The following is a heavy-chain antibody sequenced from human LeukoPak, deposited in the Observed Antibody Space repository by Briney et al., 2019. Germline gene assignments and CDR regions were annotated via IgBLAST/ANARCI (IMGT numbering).Heavy chain of an antibody. J-gene: IGHJ4*02. V-gene: IGHV4-59*08. CDR3: ARLEYYYDSSGWYYFDY. Sequence: TSETLSLTCTVSGGSISSYYWSWIRQPPGKGLEWIGYIYYSGSTNYNPSLKSRVTISVDTSENQFSLKLSSVTAADTAVYYCARLEYYYDSSGWYYFDYWGQGTLVTVSS. CDR2: IYYSGST. CDR1: GGSISSYY. D-gene: IGHD3-22*01.